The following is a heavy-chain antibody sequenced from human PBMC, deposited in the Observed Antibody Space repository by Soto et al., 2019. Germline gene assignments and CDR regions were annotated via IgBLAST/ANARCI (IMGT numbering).Heavy chain of an antibody. Sequence: EVQLVESGGGLVQPGRSLRLSCAASGFTFDDYAMHWVRQAPGKGLVWVSGISWNSGSIGYADSVKGRFTISRDNAKNSLYLQMNSLRAEDTALYYCAKDRAMVVAATTWDAFDIWGQGTMVTVSS. CDR2: ISWNSGSI. V-gene: IGHV3-9*01. J-gene: IGHJ3*02. D-gene: IGHD2-15*01. CDR3: AKDRAMVVAATTWDAFDI. CDR1: GFTFDDYA.